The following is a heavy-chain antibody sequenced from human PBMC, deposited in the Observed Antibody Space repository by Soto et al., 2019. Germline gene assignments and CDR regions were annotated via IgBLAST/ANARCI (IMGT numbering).Heavy chain of an antibody. CDR2: IDPNIGVT. D-gene: IGHD1-20*01. Sequence: QVNLVQTGAEVRKPGASVKVSCRASGYRFNLYYMHWVRQAPGDGLEWMGWIDPNIGVTHYAQRFQGRVTMTRDTSISTFYMELSSLTSDDTAIYYCARGATWYEHWGQGTLV. V-gene: IGHV1-2*02. CDR3: ARGATWYEH. CDR1: GYRFNLYY. J-gene: IGHJ4*02.